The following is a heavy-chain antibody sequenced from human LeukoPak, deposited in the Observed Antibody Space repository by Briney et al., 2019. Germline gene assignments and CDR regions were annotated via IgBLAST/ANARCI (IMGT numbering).Heavy chain of an antibody. CDR2: IGDSGGNT. J-gene: IGHJ6*02. CDR1: GFTFSSYA. CDR3: AKEGRGSYSAGSYYYGMDV. Sequence: GGSLRLSCAASGFTFSSYAMTWVRQAPGKGLEWVSSIGDSGGNTFYADSVKGRFTISRDDSKNTLYLQMDSLRAEDTAVYYCAKEGRGSYSAGSYYYGMDVWGQGTTVTVSS. D-gene: IGHD3-16*01. V-gene: IGHV3-23*01.